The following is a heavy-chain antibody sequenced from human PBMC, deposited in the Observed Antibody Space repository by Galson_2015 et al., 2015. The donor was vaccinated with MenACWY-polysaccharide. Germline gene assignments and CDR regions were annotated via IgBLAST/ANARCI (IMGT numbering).Heavy chain of an antibody. J-gene: IGHJ6*02. D-gene: IGHD2-15*01. V-gene: IGHV3-74*01. Sequence: SLRLSCAASGFRSTDWMHWVRQAPGKGLVWVARISTDGSYTSHADPVKGRFTISRDNAKNTLYLQMNSLRVEDTAVYYCASFGERGEGDQSRSGGIGYFYYGMDVWGQGTTVTVSS. CDR2: ISTDGSYT. CDR1: GFRSTDW. CDR3: ASFGERGEGDQSRSGGIGYFYYGMDV.